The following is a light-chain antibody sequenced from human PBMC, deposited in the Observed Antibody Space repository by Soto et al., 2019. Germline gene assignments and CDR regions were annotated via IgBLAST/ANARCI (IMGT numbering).Light chain of an antibody. V-gene: IGKV1-5*03. CDR2: KAS. Sequence: DIQMTQSPSTLSASVGDRVTITCRASQSISSWLAWYQQKPGKAPKLLIYKASSLESGVPSRLSRSGSGTEFTLTISSLQPDDVATYYCQQYNSYSPYTFGQGTKLEIK. CDR1: QSISSW. CDR3: QQYNSYSPYT. J-gene: IGKJ2*01.